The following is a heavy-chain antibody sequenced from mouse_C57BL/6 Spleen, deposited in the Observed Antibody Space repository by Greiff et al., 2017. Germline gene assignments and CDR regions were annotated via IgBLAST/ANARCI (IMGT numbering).Heavy chain of an antibody. CDR1: GYTFTDYY. J-gene: IGHJ1*03. CDR2: IFPGSGST. V-gene: IGHV1-75*01. D-gene: IGHD1-1*01. CDR3: ARSNYGSSHWYFDV. Sequence: QVQLQQSGPELVKPGASVKISCKASGYTFTDYYINWVKQRPGQGLEWIGWIFPGSGSTYYNEKFKGKATLTVDKSSSTAYMLLSSLTSEDSAVXFCARSNYGSSHWYFDVWGTGTTVTVSS.